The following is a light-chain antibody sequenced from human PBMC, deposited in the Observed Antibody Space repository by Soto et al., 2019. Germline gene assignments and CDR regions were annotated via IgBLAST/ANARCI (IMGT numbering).Light chain of an antibody. CDR3: SSYTSSITLYV. CDR2: EVS. Sequence: QSALTQPASVSGSPGQSITISCTGTSSDVGGYNYVSWYQQHPGKAPKLMIYEVSNRPSGVSNRFSGSKSGNTASLTISGLQAADEADYYCSSYTSSITLYVFGTGTKLTVL. CDR1: SSDVGGYNY. J-gene: IGLJ1*01. V-gene: IGLV2-14*01.